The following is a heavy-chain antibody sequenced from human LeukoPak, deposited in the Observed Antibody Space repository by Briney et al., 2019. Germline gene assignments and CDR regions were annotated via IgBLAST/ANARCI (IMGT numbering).Heavy chain of an antibody. D-gene: IGHD3-10*01. V-gene: IGHV3-53*01. CDR3: ARDGSGTKLFDY. Sequence: GGSLRLSCAASGFTVSSNYMSWVRQTPGKGLEWVSVIYSDGSTYYADSVKGRFTISRDNSKNTLYLQMNSLRAEDTAVYYCARDGSGTKLFDYWGQGTLVTVSS. CDR1: GFTVSSNY. CDR2: IYSDGST. J-gene: IGHJ4*02.